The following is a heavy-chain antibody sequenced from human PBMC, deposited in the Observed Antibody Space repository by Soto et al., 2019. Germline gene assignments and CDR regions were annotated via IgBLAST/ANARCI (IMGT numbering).Heavy chain of an antibody. CDR1: GGSISSGDYY. D-gene: IGHD6-6*01. J-gene: IGHJ4*02. CDR2: IYYSGST. CDR3: ASEYSSSSGFFGY. Sequence: PSETLSLTCTVSGGSISSGDYYWSWIRQPPGKGLGWIGYIYYSGSTYYNPSLKSRVTISVDTSKNQFSLKLSSVTAADTAVYYCASEYSSSSGFFGYWGQGTLVTVS. V-gene: IGHV4-30-4*01.